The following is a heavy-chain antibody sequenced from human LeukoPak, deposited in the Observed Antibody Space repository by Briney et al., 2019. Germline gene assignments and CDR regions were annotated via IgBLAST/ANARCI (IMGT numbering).Heavy chain of an antibody. CDR1: GGSISSYY. D-gene: IGHD3-10*01. CDR2: IYYSGST. Sequence: SETLSLTCTVSGGSISSYYWSWIRQPPGKGLEWIGYIYYSGSTNYNPSLKSRVTISVDTSKNQFSLKLSSVTAADTAVYYCARAPRSVTMVRGVIITSLWYFDLWGRGTLVTVSS. J-gene: IGHJ2*01. V-gene: IGHV4-59*01. CDR3: ARAPRSVTMVRGVIITSLWYFDL.